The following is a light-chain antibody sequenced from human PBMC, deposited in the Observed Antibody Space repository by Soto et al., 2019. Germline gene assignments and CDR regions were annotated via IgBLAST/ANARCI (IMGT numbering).Light chain of an antibody. CDR3: QQLNSYPRIT. Sequence: DIPLTQSPSFLSASVGDRVTITCRAGQGLNSYLAWYQQKPGKAPKLLIYAASTLQSGVPSRFSGSGSGTEFTLTISSLQPEDFATYYCQQLNSYPRITFGQGTRLEIK. V-gene: IGKV1-9*01. CDR2: AAS. CDR1: QGLNSY. J-gene: IGKJ5*01.